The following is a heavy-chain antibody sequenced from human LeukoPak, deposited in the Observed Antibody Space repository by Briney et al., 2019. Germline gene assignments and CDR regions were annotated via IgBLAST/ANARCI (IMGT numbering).Heavy chain of an antibody. V-gene: IGHV3-43*02. CDR2: ISGDGVST. Sequence: PGGSLRLSCVASGLPIADFAMHWVRQAPGKGLEWVSLISGDGVSTFYADSVKGRFSIPRDNSKNSLYLEMNSLRTEDAAMYYCAKESGKFDYWGQGTLVAVSS. J-gene: IGHJ4*02. CDR1: GLPIADFA. CDR3: AKESGKFDY.